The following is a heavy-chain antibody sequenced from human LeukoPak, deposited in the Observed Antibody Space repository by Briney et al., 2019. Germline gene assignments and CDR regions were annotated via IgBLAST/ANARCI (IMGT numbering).Heavy chain of an antibody. V-gene: IGHV3-48*01. CDR1: GFTFSDYS. Sequence: GGSLRLSCAASGFTFSDYSMNWVRQAPGKGLEWISYVGISSGNTKYADSVKGRLTISGDKAKNSLYLQMNSLRVEDTAVCYCARDTKYAFDNWGQGTLVTVSS. D-gene: IGHD2-2*01. CDR3: ARDTKYAFDN. CDR2: VGISSGNT. J-gene: IGHJ4*02.